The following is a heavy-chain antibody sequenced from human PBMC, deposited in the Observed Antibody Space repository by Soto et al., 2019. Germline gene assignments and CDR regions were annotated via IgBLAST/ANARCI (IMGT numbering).Heavy chain of an antibody. CDR3: ARPTRRDDYTFPDY. CDR1: GFTFSDYY. D-gene: IGHD3-16*01. CDR2: ISSGGTYT. V-gene: IGHV3-11*05. J-gene: IGHJ4*02. Sequence: QVQLVESGGGLVKPGGSLRLSCAASGFTFSDYYMNWIRQAPGKGLEWVSYISSGGTYTNYADSVKGRFTISRDNAKNSLYLQMSSLRAEDTAVYYCARPTRRDDYTFPDYWGQGTLVTVSS.